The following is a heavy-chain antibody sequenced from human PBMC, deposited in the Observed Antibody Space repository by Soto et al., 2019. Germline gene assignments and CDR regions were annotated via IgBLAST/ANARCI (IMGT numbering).Heavy chain of an antibody. CDR3: AKDREDYYDSSGYYDY. CDR1: GFTFSSYA. D-gene: IGHD3-22*01. V-gene: IGHV3-23*01. CDR2: ISGSGGST. Sequence: LRLSCAASGFTFSSYAMSWVRQAPGKGLEWVSAISGSGGSTYYADSVKGRFTISRDNSKNTLYLQMNSLRAEDTAVYYCAKDREDYYDSSGYYDYWGQGTLVTVSS. J-gene: IGHJ4*02.